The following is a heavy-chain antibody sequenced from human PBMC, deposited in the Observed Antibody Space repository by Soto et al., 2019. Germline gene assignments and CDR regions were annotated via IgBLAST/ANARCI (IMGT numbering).Heavy chain of an antibody. V-gene: IGHV1-69*06. CDR3: ARDPGRSSNRWRVRQVADGDYYVMDV. D-gene: IGHD2-2*01. CDR1: GGSFSSDA. J-gene: IGHJ6*02. CDR2: IIPIFGTT. Sequence: SVKVSCKASGGSFSSDAISCVLRSPLQGLEWVGGIIPIFGTTKYAQKFQGRVTIIADTSTTTAYLELSSLRSEDTAIYYCARDPGRSSNRWRVRQVADGDYYVMDVWGQGTTVTVSS.